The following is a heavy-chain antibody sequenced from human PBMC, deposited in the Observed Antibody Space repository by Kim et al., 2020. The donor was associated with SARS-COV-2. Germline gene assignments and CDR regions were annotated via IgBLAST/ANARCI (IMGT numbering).Heavy chain of an antibody. D-gene: IGHD2-21*02. Sequence: GGSLRLSCAASGFTFSDYYMSWIRQAPGKGLEWVSYISSSGSTIYYADSVKGRFTISRDNAKNSLYLQMNSLRAEDTAVYYCARDPPKRWTEYYYYGMDVWGQGTTVTVSS. CDR3: ARDPPKRWTEYYYYGMDV. CDR1: GFTFSDYY. V-gene: IGHV3-11*01. J-gene: IGHJ6*02. CDR2: ISSSGSTI.